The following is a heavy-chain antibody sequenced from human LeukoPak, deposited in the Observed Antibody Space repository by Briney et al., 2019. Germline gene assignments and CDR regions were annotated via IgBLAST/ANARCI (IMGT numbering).Heavy chain of an antibody. CDR2: ISSHGTSI. CDR3: ARGGEYWFFDL. CDR1: GFTFSRYE. V-gene: IGHV3-48*03. Sequence: GGSLRLSCAASGFTFSRYEMNWVRQAPGKGLEWLSYISSHGTSIYYAESVKGRFTVSRDKAKNSLFLQMNSLRAEDTAVYYCARGGEYWFFDLWGRGTLVTVSS. D-gene: IGHD3-16*01. J-gene: IGHJ2*01.